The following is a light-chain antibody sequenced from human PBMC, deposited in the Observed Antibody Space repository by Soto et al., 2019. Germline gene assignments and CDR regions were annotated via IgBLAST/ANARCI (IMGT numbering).Light chain of an antibody. CDR1: QSISSW. V-gene: IGKV1-5*01. J-gene: IGKJ5*01. Sequence: DIQMTQSPSTLSASVGDRVTITCRASQSISSWLAWYQQKPGKAPKLLIYDASSLESGVPSRFSGSGSGTEFTLTISSLQPDDFAVYYCQQYGSSRITFGQGTRLE. CDR2: DAS. CDR3: QQYGSSRIT.